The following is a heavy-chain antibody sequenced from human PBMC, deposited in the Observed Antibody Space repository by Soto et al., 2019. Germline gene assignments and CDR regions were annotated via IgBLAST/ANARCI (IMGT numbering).Heavy chain of an antibody. CDR1: GFTFSDYG. Sequence: GGSLRLSCEASGFTFSDYGVNWVRQAPGKGLEWVSSISSTGSYTHYGDSVKGRFTISRDNDKNSVFLQMKSLRVEDTGVYFCARDDVQGSSWYRFLDFWGQGTLVTVSS. V-gene: IGHV3-21*01. CDR2: ISSTGSYT. D-gene: IGHD6-13*01. CDR3: ARDDVQGSSWYRFLDF. J-gene: IGHJ4*02.